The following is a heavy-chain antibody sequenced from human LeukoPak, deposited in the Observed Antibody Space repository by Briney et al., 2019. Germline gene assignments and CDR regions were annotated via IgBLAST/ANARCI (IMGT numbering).Heavy chain of an antibody. Sequence: GGSLRFSCEASGFTFDDYAIHWVRQAPGKGLEWVSGISWNSGSIGYADSVKGRFTISRDNAKNSLYLQMNSLRAEDMALYYCAKETNDAFDIWGQGTMVTVSS. J-gene: IGHJ3*02. V-gene: IGHV3-9*03. CDR2: ISWNSGSI. CDR1: GFTFDDYA. CDR3: AKETNDAFDI.